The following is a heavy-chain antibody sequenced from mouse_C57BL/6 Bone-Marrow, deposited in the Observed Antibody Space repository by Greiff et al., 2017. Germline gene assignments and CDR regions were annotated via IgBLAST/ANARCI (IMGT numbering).Heavy chain of an antibody. J-gene: IGHJ2*01. D-gene: IGHD2-3*01. V-gene: IGHV1-55*01. Sequence: VQLQQPGAELVKPGASVKMSCKASGYTFTSYWITWVKQRPGQGLEWIGDIYPGSGSTNYNEKFKSKATLTVDTSSSTAYMQLSSLTSEDSAVYYCARIDGYLYYFDYWGQGTTRTVSS. CDR2: IYPGSGST. CDR1: GYTFTSYW. CDR3: ARIDGYLYYFDY.